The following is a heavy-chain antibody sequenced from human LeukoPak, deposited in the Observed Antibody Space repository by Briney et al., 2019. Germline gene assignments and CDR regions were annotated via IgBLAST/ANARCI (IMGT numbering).Heavy chain of an antibody. CDR3: ARGGGYCSSTSCYGRDFDY. Sequence: XAASGXTFSXYEMNWVRQAPGKGLEWVSYISSSGSTIYYADSVKGRFTISRDNAKNSLYLQMNSLRAEDTAVYYCARGGGYCSSTSCYGRDFDYWGQGTLVTVSS. J-gene: IGHJ4*02. V-gene: IGHV3-48*03. D-gene: IGHD2-2*03. CDR1: GXTFSXYE. CDR2: ISSSGSTI.